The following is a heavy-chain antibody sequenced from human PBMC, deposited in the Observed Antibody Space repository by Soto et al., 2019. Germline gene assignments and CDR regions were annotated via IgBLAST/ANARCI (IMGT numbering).Heavy chain of an antibody. D-gene: IGHD3-9*01. CDR2: IYYSGST. J-gene: IGHJ4*02. V-gene: IGHV4-61*01. Sequence: KPSETLSLTCTVSGGSVSSGSYYWSWIQQPPGKGLEWIGYIYYSGSTNYNPSLKSRVTISVDTSKNQFSLKLSSVTVADTAVYYCARAPLYYDMLPGYLPPQYYFDYWVQGTLVTVS. CDR3: ARAPLYYDMLPGYLPPQYYFDY. CDR1: GGSVSSGSYY.